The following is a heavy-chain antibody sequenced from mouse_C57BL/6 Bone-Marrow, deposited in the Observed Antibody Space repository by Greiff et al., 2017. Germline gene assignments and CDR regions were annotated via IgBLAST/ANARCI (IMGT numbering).Heavy chain of an antibody. D-gene: IGHD1-1*01. Sequence: EVKLMESGGGLVQPGESLKLSCESNEYEFPSHDMSWVRKTPEKRLELVAAFNSDGGSTYYPDTMESRYIISRDNTKKTLYLQMSSLRSEDTAVYYCARQGEYYGSSYGYFDVWGTGTTVTVSS. J-gene: IGHJ1*03. CDR3: ARQGEYYGSSYGYFDV. CDR1: EYEFPSHD. V-gene: IGHV5-2*01. CDR2: FNSDGGST.